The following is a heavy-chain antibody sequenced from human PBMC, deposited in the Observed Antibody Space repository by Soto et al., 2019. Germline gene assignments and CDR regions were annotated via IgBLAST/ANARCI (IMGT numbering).Heavy chain of an antibody. Sequence: QVQLQESGPGLVEPSETLSLTCSVSGDSISSSYWSWIRQPPGKGLEWIGYIYYSGSTNYNPSLKSRVTISLDTSKNQFSLKVSSVTAADTAVYYCARGYDWFDPWGQGTLFTVSS. D-gene: IGHD5-12*01. V-gene: IGHV4-59*01. CDR3: ARGYDWFDP. CDR1: GDSISSSY. CDR2: IYYSGST. J-gene: IGHJ5*02.